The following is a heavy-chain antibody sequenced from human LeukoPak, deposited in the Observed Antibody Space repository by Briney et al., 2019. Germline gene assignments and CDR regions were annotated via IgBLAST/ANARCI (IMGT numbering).Heavy chain of an antibody. CDR1: GYTFTSYG. Sequence: GASVKVSCKASGYTFTSYGISWVRQAPGQGLEWMGWISAYNGNTNYAQKIQGRVTMTTDTSTSTAYMELRSLRSDDTAVYYCARDPPYYDILTGYYAAAAFDIWGQGTMVTVSS. J-gene: IGHJ3*02. CDR3: ARDPPYYDILTGYYAAAAFDI. D-gene: IGHD3-9*01. CDR2: ISAYNGNT. V-gene: IGHV1-18*01.